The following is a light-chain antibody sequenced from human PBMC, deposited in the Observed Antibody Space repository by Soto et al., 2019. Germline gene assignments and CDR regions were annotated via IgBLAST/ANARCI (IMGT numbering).Light chain of an antibody. CDR1: RSFASSY. V-gene: IGKV3D-20*02. CDR3: QQYNNWPAMYT. J-gene: IGKJ2*01. CDR2: AAS. Sequence: EIVLTQSPATLSLSPGERATLSCRASRSFASSYLAWYQHKPGQAPRLLIYAASSRATGIPDRFIGSGSGTDFTLTITGLQSEDFAVYYCQQYNNWPAMYTFGQGTKVDIK.